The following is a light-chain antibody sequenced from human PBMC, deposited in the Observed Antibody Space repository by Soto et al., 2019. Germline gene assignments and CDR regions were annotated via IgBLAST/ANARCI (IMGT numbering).Light chain of an antibody. CDR1: GSNIGDNY. CDR3: ATWDDSLSAWV. CDR2: SNN. J-gene: IGLJ3*02. Sequence: QSVLTQPPSASGTPGQRVSISCSGSGSNIGDNYVYWYRQLPGTTPKLVIYSNNQRPSGVPDRFSGSKSGTSASLAISGLRSDDEADYYCATWDDSLSAWVFGGGTQLTVL. V-gene: IGLV1-47*02.